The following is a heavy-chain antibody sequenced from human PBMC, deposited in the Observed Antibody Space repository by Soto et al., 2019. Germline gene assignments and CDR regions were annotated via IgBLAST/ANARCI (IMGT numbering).Heavy chain of an antibody. V-gene: IGHV3-74*01. Sequence: EVQLVESGGGLVQPGGSLRLSCVDSGFSFSGYWMHWVRQAPGKGLVWVSRINSDGSSTSYADSVKGRFTISRDNATTTLYLQINSLKSEDTAVYYCARGGLTGTTRHYFDYWGQGSLVTVSS. CDR2: INSDGSST. D-gene: IGHD1-7*01. J-gene: IGHJ4*02. CDR1: GFSFSGYW. CDR3: ARGGLTGTTRHYFDY.